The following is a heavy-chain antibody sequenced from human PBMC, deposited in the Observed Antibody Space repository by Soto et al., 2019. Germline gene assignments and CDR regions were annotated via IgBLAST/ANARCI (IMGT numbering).Heavy chain of an antibody. Sequence: SVKVSCQASGYTFSSYAMHWVRQAPGQRLEWMGWINAGYGNTKSSQKFQDRVTISRDTSASTAYMELTSLRSEDTAVYYCARDTGDGTFDFWGQGTLVTISS. CDR2: INAGYGNT. CDR1: GYTFSSYA. V-gene: IGHV1-3*01. CDR3: ARDTGDGTFDF. J-gene: IGHJ4*02. D-gene: IGHD7-27*01.